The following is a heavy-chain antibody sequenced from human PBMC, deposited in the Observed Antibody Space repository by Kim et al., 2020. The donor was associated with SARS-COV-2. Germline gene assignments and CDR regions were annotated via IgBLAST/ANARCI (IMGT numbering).Heavy chain of an antibody. V-gene: IGHV1-46*01. CDR3: ARKELPDF. J-gene: IGHJ4*02. D-gene: IGHD3-10*01. Sequence: RSDASYAQRFRGRVTMTRDTSTSTVYMELRSLRSDDTAVYFCARKELPDFWGQGTLVTVSS. CDR2: RSDA.